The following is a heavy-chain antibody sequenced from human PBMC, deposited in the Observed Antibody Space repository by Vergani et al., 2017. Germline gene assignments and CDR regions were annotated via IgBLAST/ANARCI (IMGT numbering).Heavy chain of an antibody. CDR1: GYTFTSYG. V-gene: IGHV5-10-1*01. D-gene: IGHD5-12*01. CDR2: IDPSDSYT. J-gene: IGHJ4*02. CDR3: ARSPGGGYSGYEFDY. Sequence: VQLVQSGAEVKKPGASVKVSCKASGYTFTSYGISWVRQAPGQGLEWMGRIDPSDSYTNYSPSFQGHVTISADKSISTAYLQWSSLKASDTAMYYCARSPGGGYSGYEFDYWGQGTLVTVSS.